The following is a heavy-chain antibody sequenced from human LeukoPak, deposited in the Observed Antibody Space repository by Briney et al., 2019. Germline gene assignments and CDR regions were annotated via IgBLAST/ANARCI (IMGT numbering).Heavy chain of an antibody. D-gene: IGHD2-2*01. Sequence: AGSLRLSCAASGFTFSSYAMNWVRQAPGRGLEWVSGISLSGSSTYYADSVKGRFTISRDNSKNTLYLQMNSLRAEDTAVYYCAKDICTSCYDAFDIWGQGTMVTVSS. V-gene: IGHV3-23*01. CDR2: ISLSGSST. J-gene: IGHJ3*02. CDR1: GFTFSSYA. CDR3: AKDICTSCYDAFDI.